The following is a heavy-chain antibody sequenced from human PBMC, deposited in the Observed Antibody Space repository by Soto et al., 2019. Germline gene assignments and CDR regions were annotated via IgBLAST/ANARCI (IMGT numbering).Heavy chain of an antibody. CDR2: INHSGSS. J-gene: IGHJ4*02. D-gene: IGHD1-26*01. V-gene: IGHV4-34*01. CDR3: TRGLFSGSSYSGSWYYFDS. Sequence: SETLSLTCAVSGGSFSGYIWTWIRQTPGKGLQWVGQINHSGSSIYNPSLKNRVTISTMSNNKFSLELSSVTAADTAVYYCTRGLFSGSSYSGSWYYFDSWGQGTMVTVSS. CDR1: GGSFSGYI.